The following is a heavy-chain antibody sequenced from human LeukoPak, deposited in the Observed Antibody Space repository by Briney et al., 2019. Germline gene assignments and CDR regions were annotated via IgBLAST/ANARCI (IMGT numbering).Heavy chain of an antibody. CDR2: IKQDGSEK. J-gene: IGHJ6*03. V-gene: IGHV3-7*01. CDR1: GFTFSSYW. CDR3: ARDLLVATINYYYYMDV. D-gene: IGHD5-12*01. Sequence: GGSLRLSCAASGFTFSSYWMSWVRQAPGKGLGWVANIKQDGSEKYYVDSVKGRFTISRDNAKNSLYLQMNSLRAEDTAVYYCARDLLVATINYYYYMDVWGKGTTVTVSS.